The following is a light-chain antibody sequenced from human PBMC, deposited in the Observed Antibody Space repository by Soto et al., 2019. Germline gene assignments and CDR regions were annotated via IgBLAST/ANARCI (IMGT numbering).Light chain of an antibody. CDR2: KAS. Sequence: DIQMTQSPSTLSASVGDRVTITCRASQSISSWLAWYQQKPGKAPKLLIYKASSLESGVPSRFSGSGSGTVFTLTISSLQTDDFATYYGQQYNSYWTFGQGTKVEVK. J-gene: IGKJ1*01. CDR3: QQYNSYWT. CDR1: QSISSW. V-gene: IGKV1-5*03.